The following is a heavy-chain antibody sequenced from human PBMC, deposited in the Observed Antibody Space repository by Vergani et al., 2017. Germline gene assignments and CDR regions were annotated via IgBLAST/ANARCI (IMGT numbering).Heavy chain of an antibody. CDR2: IYYSGST. J-gene: IGHJ3*02. CDR1: GGSISSYY. Sequence: QVQLQESGPGLVKPSETLSLTCTVSGGSISSYYWSWIRQPPGKGLEWIGYIYYSGSTNYNPSLKSRVTISVDTSKNQFSLKLSSVTAADTAVYYCARRRDYYDSSGYYLGNAFDIWGQGTMVTVSS. V-gene: IGHV4-59*08. CDR3: ARRRDYYDSSGYYLGNAFDI. D-gene: IGHD3-22*01.